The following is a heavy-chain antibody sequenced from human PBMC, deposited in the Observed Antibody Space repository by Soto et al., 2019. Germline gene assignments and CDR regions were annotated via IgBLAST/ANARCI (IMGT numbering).Heavy chain of an antibody. J-gene: IGHJ6*02. Sequence: QAQLVQSWAEVKKTGASVKVSCKASGYSFTRYSIHWVRQAPGQSLEWMGWTNAGNGNTKYSQKFQGRVNITRDTSASTAYMELSSLRSEDTSVYYCGRDSKWDDTSVGMDVWGQGTKVTVSS. CDR1: GYSFTRYS. CDR3: GRDSKWDDTSVGMDV. CDR2: TNAGNGNT. V-gene: IGHV1-3*01. D-gene: IGHD3-22*01.